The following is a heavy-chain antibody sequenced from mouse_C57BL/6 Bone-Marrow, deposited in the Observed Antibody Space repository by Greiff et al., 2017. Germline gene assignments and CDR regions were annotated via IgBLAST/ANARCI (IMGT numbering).Heavy chain of an antibody. V-gene: IGHV1S56*01. CDR3: ARDWDYYAMDY. J-gene: IGHJ4*01. D-gene: IGHD4-1*01. CDR1: GYTFTSYY. Sequence: VQLVESGPELVKPGASVRISCKASGYTFTSYYIHWVKQRPGQGLEWIGWIYPGNVNTKYNEKFKGKATLTADKSSSTAYMQLSSLTSEDSAVYFCARDWDYYAMDYWGQGTSVTVSS. CDR2: IYPGNVNT.